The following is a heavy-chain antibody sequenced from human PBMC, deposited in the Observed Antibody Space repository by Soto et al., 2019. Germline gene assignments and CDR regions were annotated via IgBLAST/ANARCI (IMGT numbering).Heavy chain of an antibody. CDR2: ISGYNGNT. Sequence: QVQLVQSRGEVKKPGASVKVSCKTSGYSFTTYGISWVRQAPGQGLEWMGWISGYNGNTNYAQKLQGRVTMTTDTSXXTAYMELRSLRSDDTAVYYCAREGPAPYYYYGMDVWGQGSTVTVSS. V-gene: IGHV1-18*01. J-gene: IGHJ6*02. CDR3: AREGPAPYYYYGMDV. CDR1: GYSFTTYG.